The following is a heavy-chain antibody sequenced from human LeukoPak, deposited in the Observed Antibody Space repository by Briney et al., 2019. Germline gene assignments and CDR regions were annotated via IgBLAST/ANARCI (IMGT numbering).Heavy chain of an antibody. CDR1: GGSFSGYY. CDR3: ARDYSYGYAGFFDY. Sequence: PSETLSLTCAVYGGSFSGYYWSWIRQPPGKGLEWIGEINHSGSTNYNPSLKSRVTISVDTSKNQFSLKLSSVTAADTAVYYCARDYSYGYAGFFDYWGQGTLVTVSS. CDR2: INHSGST. D-gene: IGHD5-18*01. J-gene: IGHJ4*02. V-gene: IGHV4-34*01.